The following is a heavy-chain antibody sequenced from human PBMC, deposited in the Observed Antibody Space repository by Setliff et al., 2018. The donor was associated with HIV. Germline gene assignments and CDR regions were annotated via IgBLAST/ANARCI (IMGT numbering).Heavy chain of an antibody. V-gene: IGHV3-74*03. CDR2: INSDGSTV. J-gene: IGHJ4*02. CDR1: GFIFNNFW. Sequence: GGSLRLSCLASGFIFNNFWMHWVRQAPGKGLEWVARINSDGSTVEHAGAVKGRLTISRDNARNTLYLEMNSLRVEDTAVYYCVRVAGFSSSWFGYWGQGTLVTVSS. CDR3: VRVAGFSSSWFGY. D-gene: IGHD6-13*01.